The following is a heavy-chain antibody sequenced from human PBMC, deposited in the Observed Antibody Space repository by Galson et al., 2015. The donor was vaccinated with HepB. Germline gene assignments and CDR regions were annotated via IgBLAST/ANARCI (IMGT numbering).Heavy chain of an antibody. CDR1: GFTFRSYS. CDR3: ASSVVPASIDYYYYGMDV. J-gene: IGHJ6*02. V-gene: IGHV3-48*02. Sequence: SLRLSCAASGFTFRSYSMNWVRQAPGKGLQCVSYISSSGTTIYYADSVKGRFTISRDNAKNSLYLQMNSLRDEDTAVYYCASSVVPASIDYYYYGMDVWGQGTTVTVSS. CDR2: ISSSGTTI. D-gene: IGHD2-2*01.